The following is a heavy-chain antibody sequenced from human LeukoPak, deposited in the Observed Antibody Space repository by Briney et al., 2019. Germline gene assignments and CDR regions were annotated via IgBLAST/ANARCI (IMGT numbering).Heavy chain of an antibody. CDR3: ARGHCSSTSCYTLWYYYYMDV. V-gene: IGHV3-74*01. Sequence: GGSLRLSCAASGFTFNIYAMSWVRQAPGKGLVWVSRINSDGSSTSYADSVKGRFTISRDNAKNTLYLQMNSLRAEDTAVYYCARGHCSSTSCYTLWYYYYMDVWGKGTTVTVSS. J-gene: IGHJ6*03. D-gene: IGHD2-2*02. CDR2: INSDGSST. CDR1: GFTFNIYA.